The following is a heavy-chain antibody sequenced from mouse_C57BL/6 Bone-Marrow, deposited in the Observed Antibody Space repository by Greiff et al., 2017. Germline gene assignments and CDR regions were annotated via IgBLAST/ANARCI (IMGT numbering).Heavy chain of an antibody. J-gene: IGHJ2*01. CDR1: GYTFTSYW. Sequence: QVQLKQPGAELVKPGASVKMSCKASGYTFTSYWITWVKQRPGQGLEWIGDIYPTSVRTNYNEKFKSKAILTVDTSSNTAYMQLSSLTSEDSAVFYCARSGPLGRSFDYWGQGTTLTVSS. D-gene: IGHD4-1*01. CDR2: IYPTSVRT. CDR3: ARSGPLGRSFDY. V-gene: IGHV1-55*01.